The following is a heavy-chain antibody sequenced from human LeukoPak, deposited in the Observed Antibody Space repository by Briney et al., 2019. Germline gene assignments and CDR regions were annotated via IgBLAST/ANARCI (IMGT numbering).Heavy chain of an antibody. CDR2: ISSTSSYI. D-gene: IGHD1-26*01. J-gene: IGHJ3*02. Sequence: PGGSLRLPCAASGFTFSTYSMNWVRQAPGKGLEWVSSISSTSSYIYYADSVKGRFTISRDNAKNSLYLQMNSLRAEDTAVYHCATDWGSGSYSGASDIWGQGTMVTVSS. CDR1: GFTFSTYS. V-gene: IGHV3-21*01. CDR3: ATDWGSGSYSGASDI.